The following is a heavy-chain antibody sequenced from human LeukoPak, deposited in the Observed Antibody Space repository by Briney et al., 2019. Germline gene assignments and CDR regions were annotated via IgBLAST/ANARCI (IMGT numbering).Heavy chain of an antibody. CDR1: GGSISSSSYY. CDR3: AREGLSDYDILTGYYTRGGWFDP. J-gene: IGHJ5*02. CDR2: IYYSGST. Sequence: SETLSLTCTVSGGSISSSSYYWGWLRQPPGKGLEWLGSIYYSGSTYYNPSLKSRVTISVDTSKNQFSLKLSSVTAADTAVYYCAREGLSDYDILTGYYTRGGWFDPWGQGTLVTVSS. V-gene: IGHV4-39*07. D-gene: IGHD3-9*01.